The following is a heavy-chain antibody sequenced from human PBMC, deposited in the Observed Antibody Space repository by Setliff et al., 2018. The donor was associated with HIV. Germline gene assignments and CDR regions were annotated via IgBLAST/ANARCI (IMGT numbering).Heavy chain of an antibody. Sequence: PSETLSLTCTVSGGSISRYYWSWIRQPPGKGLEWIGHMYTSGSTTYNPSLKSRVTLSVDTSRNQFSLKLSSVTAADTAVYYCARAINKSFDIWGQGTMVTVSS. V-gene: IGHV4-4*08. CDR3: ARAINKSFDI. J-gene: IGHJ3*02. CDR1: GGSISRYY. CDR2: MYTSGST.